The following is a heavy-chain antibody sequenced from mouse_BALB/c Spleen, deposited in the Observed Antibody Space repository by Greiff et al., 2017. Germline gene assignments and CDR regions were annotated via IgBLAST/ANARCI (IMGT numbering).Heavy chain of an antibody. J-gene: IGHJ4*01. Sequence: EVQVVESGGGLVKPGGSLKLSCAASGFTFSSYAMSWVRQTPEKRLEWVATISSGGSYTYYPDSVKGRFTISRDNAKNTLYLQMSSLRSEDTAMYYCARRGDYGNYDAMDYWGQGTSVTVSS. CDR3: ARRGDYGNYDAMDY. D-gene: IGHD2-1*01. CDR2: ISSGGSYT. V-gene: IGHV5-9-3*01. CDR1: GFTFSSYA.